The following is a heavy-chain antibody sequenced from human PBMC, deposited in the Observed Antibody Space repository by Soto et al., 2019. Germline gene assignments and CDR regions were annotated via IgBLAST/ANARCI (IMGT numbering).Heavy chain of an antibody. CDR2: IYYSGST. CDR3: AREGGWYEGINNWFDP. CDR1: GGSISSSSYY. D-gene: IGHD6-19*01. J-gene: IGHJ5*02. Sequence: QLQLQESGPGLVKPSETLSLTCTVSGGSISSSSYYWGWIRQPPGKGLEWIGSIYYSGSTYYNPSLKSRVTISVDTSKNQFSLKLSSVTAADTAVYYCAREGGWYEGINNWFDPWGQGTLVTVSS. V-gene: IGHV4-39*02.